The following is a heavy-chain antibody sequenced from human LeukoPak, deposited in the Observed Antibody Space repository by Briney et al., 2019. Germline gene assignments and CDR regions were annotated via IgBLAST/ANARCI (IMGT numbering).Heavy chain of an antibody. D-gene: IGHD2-21*02. CDR3: ARDAVRGGDCDF. CDR1: GFTFSSYR. CDR2: ISSSSSYI. Sequence: GGSLRLSCAASGFTFSSYRMNWVRQAPGKGLEWVSSISSSSSYIYYADSVKGRFTISRDNAKNSLYLQMNSLRAEDTAVYYCARDAVRGGDCDFWGQGTLVAVSS. J-gene: IGHJ4*02. V-gene: IGHV3-21*01.